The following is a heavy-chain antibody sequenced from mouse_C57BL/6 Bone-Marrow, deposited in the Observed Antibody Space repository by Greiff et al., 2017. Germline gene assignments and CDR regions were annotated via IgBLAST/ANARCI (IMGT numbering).Heavy chain of an antibody. D-gene: IGHD1-1*01. V-gene: IGHV1-55*01. CDR3: ARGFYYYGGSYGY. Sequence: LQQPGAELVKPGASVKLSCKASGYTSTSYWITWVKQSPGQGLEWFGDIYPGGGSTNYNEKFKSKATLTVDTSSSTAYMQLSSLTSEDSAVYYGARGFYYYGGSYGYWGQGTTLTVSS. CDR2: IYPGGGST. CDR1: GYTSTSYW. J-gene: IGHJ2*01.